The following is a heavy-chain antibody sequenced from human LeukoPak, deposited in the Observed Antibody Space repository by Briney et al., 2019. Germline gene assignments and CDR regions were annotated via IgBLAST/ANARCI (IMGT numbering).Heavy chain of an antibody. CDR2: IKQDGSEK. Sequence: GGSLRPSCVGSGFTFSSYWMSWVRQAPGKGLEWVANIKQDGSEKYYVDSVKGRFTISRDAAKNSLYLQMDSLTAEDTALYYCARAGHNGGSYHFGYWGQGTLVTVPS. CDR3: ARAGHNGGSYHFGY. CDR1: GFTFSSYW. D-gene: IGHD1-26*01. J-gene: IGHJ4*02. V-gene: IGHV3-7*04.